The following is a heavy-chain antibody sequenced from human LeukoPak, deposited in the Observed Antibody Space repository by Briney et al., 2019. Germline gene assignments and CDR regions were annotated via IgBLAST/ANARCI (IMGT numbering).Heavy chain of an antibody. CDR3: ARDDGYSSSWYFDY. D-gene: IGHD6-13*01. CDR2: IYTSGST. J-gene: IGHJ4*02. CDR1: GGSISSGSYY. V-gene: IGHV4-61*02. Sequence: SQTLSLTCTVSGGSISSGSYYWSWIRQPAGKGLEWIGRIYTSGSTNYNPSLKSRVTISVDTSKNQFSLKLSSVTAADTAVYYCARDDGYSSSWYFDYWGQGTLVTVSS.